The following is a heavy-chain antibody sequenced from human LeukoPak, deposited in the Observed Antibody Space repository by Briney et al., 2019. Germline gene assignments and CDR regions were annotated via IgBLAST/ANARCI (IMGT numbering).Heavy chain of an antibody. V-gene: IGHV3-30-3*01. J-gene: IGHJ4*02. D-gene: IGHD3-22*01. Sequence: PGRSLRLSCAASGFTFSSYALHWVRQAPGKGLEWVAVISYDGSNKYYADSVKGRFTISRDNSKNTLYLQMNSLRAEDTAVYYCAREWEIVVVIDYWGQGTLVTVSA. CDR1: GFTFSSYA. CDR2: ISYDGSNK. CDR3: AREWEIVVVIDY.